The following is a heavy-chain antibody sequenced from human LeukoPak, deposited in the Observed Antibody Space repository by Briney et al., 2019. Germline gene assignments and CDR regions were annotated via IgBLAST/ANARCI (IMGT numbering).Heavy chain of an antibody. D-gene: IGHD3-10*01. CDR1: GYSFTTYA. V-gene: IGHV7-4-1*02. CDR2: INTNTGNP. CDR3: AREAGLVRRYDAFEI. Sequence: ASVKVSCKASGYSFTTYAIHWVRQAPGQGPEWMGWINTNTGNPTYAQGFTGRFVFYLDTSVSAAYLQINSLQAEDTTVYYCAREAGLVRRYDAFEIWGQGTMVSVSS. J-gene: IGHJ3*02.